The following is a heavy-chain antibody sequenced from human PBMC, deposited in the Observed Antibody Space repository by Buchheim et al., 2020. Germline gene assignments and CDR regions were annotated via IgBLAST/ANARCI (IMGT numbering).Heavy chain of an antibody. CDR1: GFTFSSYG. V-gene: IGHV3-33*01. Sequence: QVQLVESGGGVVQPGRSLRLSCAASGFTFSSYGMHWVRQAPGKGLEWVAVIWYDGSNKYYADSVKGRFTISRDNSKNTLYLQMSSLRAEDTAVYYCARDLTSRVYYYYYGMDVWGQGTT. CDR3: ARDLTSRVYYYYYGMDV. J-gene: IGHJ6*02. CDR2: IWYDGSNK. D-gene: IGHD1-1*01.